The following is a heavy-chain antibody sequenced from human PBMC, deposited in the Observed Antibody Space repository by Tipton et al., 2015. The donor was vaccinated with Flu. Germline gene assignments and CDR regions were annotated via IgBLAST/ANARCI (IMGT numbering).Heavy chain of an antibody. CDR1: GGSINSGSYY. D-gene: IGHD3-10*01. Sequence: TLSLTCTVSGGSINSGSYYWSWIRQPAGQGLQWIGRIYTSGSTNYNFSLNSRVTISVDTSKNQFYLRLTSVTAADTAIYYCARDRSGSSSYYGAFDIWGQGTMVIVSS. CDR3: ARDRSGSSSYYGAFDI. V-gene: IGHV4-61*02. CDR2: IYTSGST. J-gene: IGHJ3*02.